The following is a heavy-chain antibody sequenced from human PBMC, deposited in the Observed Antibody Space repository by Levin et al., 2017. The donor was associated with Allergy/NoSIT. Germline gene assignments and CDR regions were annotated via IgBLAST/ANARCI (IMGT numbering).Heavy chain of an antibody. Sequence: SETLSLTCSVSGGSLSGDSNSNYYWSWIRQPPGKGLEWLGYIYYSGSTNYNPSLQSRVTFSLDRSTNQLSLRLKSVTSADTAVYYCAREGGFCFGSGPYHDSFDIWGQGAKVTVSS. V-gene: IGHV4-61*01. CDR1: GGSLSGDSNSNYY. CDR2: IYYSGST. D-gene: IGHD3-10*01. J-gene: IGHJ3*02. CDR3: AREGGFCFGSGPYHDSFDI.